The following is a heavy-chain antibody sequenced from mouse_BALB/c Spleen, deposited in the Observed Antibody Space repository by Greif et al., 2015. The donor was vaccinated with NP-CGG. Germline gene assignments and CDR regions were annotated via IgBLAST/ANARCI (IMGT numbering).Heavy chain of an antibody. V-gene: IGHV2-6-2*01. Sequence: VHLVESGPDLVAPSQSLSITCTVSGFSLTSYGVHWVRQPPGKGLEWLVVIWSDGSTTYNSALKSRLSISKDNSKSQVFLKMNSLQTDDTAMYYCARHQADWDVNYAMDYWGQGTSVTVSS. CDR2: IWSDGST. J-gene: IGHJ4*01. CDR3: ARHQADWDVNYAMDY. D-gene: IGHD4-1*01. CDR1: GFSLTSYG.